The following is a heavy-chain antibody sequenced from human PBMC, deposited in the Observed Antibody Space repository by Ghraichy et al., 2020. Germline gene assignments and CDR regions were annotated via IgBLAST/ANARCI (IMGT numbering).Heavy chain of an antibody. CDR2: IHYDENNS. CDR3: AKVEGNSSDSGTFKMYIYNGLDG. CDR1: GFPFSSYG. Sequence: GGSLRLSCGGSGFPFSSYGMHWVRQAPGKGLEWLTFIHYDENNSYYTDSVKGRFIVSRDNSKEMVYLQMNSLLLEDSGVYYFAKVEGNSSDSGTFKMYIYNGLDGWGQGTSCSVSS. J-gene: IGHJ6*02. V-gene: IGHV3-30*02. D-gene: IGHD3/OR15-3a*01.